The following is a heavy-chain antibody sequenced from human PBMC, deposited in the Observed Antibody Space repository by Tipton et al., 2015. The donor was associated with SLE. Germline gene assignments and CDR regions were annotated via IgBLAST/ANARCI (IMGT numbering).Heavy chain of an antibody. D-gene: IGHD6-19*01. Sequence: TLSLTCTVSGGSISSHYWSWIRQPPGKGLEWIGYIYYSGSTNHNPSLTSRVTISVDTSKNQFSLKLSSVTAADTAVYYCARAAGSDYYGMDVWGQGTTVTVSS. CDR3: ARAAGSDYYGMDV. V-gene: IGHV4-59*11. CDR2: IYYSGST. CDR1: GGSISSHY. J-gene: IGHJ6*02.